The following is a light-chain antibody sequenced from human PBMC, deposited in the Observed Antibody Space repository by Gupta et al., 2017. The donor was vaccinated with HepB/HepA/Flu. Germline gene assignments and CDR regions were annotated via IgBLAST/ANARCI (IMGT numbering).Light chain of an antibody. CDR3: TSFTRSTSTLVL. CDR1: SSDVGGYNS. Sequence: QSALTQPASVSGSPGQSITISCTGPSSDVGGYNSVSWYQQYPGKAPKLLIYDVTARPSGISTRFSASKSGNTASLTISGLQTEDEADYFCTSFTRSTSTLVLFGGGTKLTVL. J-gene: IGLJ3*02. V-gene: IGLV2-14*03. CDR2: DVT.